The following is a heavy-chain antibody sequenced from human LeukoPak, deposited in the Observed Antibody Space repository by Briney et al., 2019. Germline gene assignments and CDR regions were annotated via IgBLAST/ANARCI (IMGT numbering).Heavy chain of an antibody. CDR3: ASDILTGLDAFDI. CDR2: IWYDGSNK. Sequence: PGRSLRLSCAASGFTFSSYGMHWVRQAPGKGLEWVAVIWYDGSNKYYADSVKGRFTISRDNSENTLYLQMNSLRAGDTAVYYCASDILTGLDAFDIWGQGTMVTVSS. V-gene: IGHV3-33*01. J-gene: IGHJ3*02. D-gene: IGHD3-9*01. CDR1: GFTFSSYG.